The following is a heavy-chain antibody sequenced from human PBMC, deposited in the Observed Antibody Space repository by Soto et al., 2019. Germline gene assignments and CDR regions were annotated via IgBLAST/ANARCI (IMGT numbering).Heavy chain of an antibody. J-gene: IGHJ4*02. D-gene: IGHD2-2*01. Sequence: QVQLVQSGAEVKKPGSSVQVSCKAPGGTFGSYAFSWVRQAPGQGLEWMGGIIPVSGAAHYAQKFQGRVTITADESTTTAYMERSSLRSQATAVYYCASALGCRSTSCALDYWGLGTRVIVSS. CDR2: IIPVSGAA. CDR3: ASALGCRSTSCALDY. CDR1: GGTFGSYA. V-gene: IGHV1-69*01.